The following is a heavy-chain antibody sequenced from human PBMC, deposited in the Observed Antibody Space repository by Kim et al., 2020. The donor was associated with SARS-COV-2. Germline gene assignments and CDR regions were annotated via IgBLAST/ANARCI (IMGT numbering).Heavy chain of an antibody. Sequence: SETLSLTCTVSGGSISSYYWSWIRQPPGKGLEWIGYIYYSGSTNYNPSLKSRVTISVDTSKNQFSLKLSSVTAADTAVYYCASQNYSSWPRWRYYGLDVWGQGTTVTVSS. CDR2: IYYSGST. CDR3: ASQNYSSWPRWRYYGLDV. V-gene: IGHV4-59*08. J-gene: IGHJ6*02. CDR1: GGSISSYY. D-gene: IGHD6-13*01.